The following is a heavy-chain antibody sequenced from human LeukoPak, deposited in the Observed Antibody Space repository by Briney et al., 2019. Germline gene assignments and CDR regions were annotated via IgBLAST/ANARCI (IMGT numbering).Heavy chain of an antibody. D-gene: IGHD4-17*01. CDR1: GGSISSGGYY. J-gene: IGHJ4*02. V-gene: IGHV4-31*03. Sequence: SETLSLTCTVSGGSISSGGYYWSWIRQHPGQGLEWIGYIYYSGSTYYNPSLKSRVTISVDTSKNQFSLKLSSVTAADTAVYYCARGIQTTTAYFDYWGQGTLVTVSS. CDR2: IYYSGST. CDR3: ARGIQTTTAYFDY.